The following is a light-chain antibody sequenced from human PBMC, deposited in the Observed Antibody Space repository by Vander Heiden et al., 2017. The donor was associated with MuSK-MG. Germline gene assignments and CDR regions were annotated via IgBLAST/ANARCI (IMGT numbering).Light chain of an antibody. CDR3: QQYGSSPRT. Sequence: TLAPGTLSLSPGERATLSCRASQSVSSANLAWYQQKPGQAPRLLIYGASSRATGIPDRFSGSGSGTDFTLTISKLEPEDFAVYYRQQYGSSPRTFGQGTKVEIK. J-gene: IGKJ1*01. CDR1: QSVSSAN. V-gene: IGKV3-20*01. CDR2: GAS.